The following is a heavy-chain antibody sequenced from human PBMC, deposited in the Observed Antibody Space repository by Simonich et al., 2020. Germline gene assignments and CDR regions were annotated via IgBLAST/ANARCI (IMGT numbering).Heavy chain of an antibody. J-gene: IGHJ6*03. D-gene: IGHD7-27*01. CDR3: ARGTLTGDYYDMDV. CDR2: INPNRGGT. Sequence: QVQLVQSGAEVKKPGASVKVSCKASGYTFTGYYMHWVRQAPEQGLGWMGWINPNRGGTDYAQKVQGSVTMTRDTSISTAYMELSRLRSDDTAVYYCARGTLTGDYYDMDVWGKGTTVTVSS. CDR1: GYTFTGYY. V-gene: IGHV1-2*02.